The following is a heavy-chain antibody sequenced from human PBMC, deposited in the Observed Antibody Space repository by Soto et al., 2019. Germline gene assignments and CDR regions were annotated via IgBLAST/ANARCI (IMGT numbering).Heavy chain of an antibody. CDR1: GFSLSTTGVG. Sequence: SGPTLVNPTQTLTLTCTFSGFSLSTTGVGVSWIRQPPGKALEWLALIYWHDDERYSPSLKSRLTITKDTSKNQVVLAMTNMDPVDTATYYCAHRGGATVGLYYFDYWGQGALVTVSS. CDR3: AHRGGATVGLYYFDY. V-gene: IGHV2-5*01. CDR2: IYWHDDE. D-gene: IGHD3-16*01. J-gene: IGHJ4*02.